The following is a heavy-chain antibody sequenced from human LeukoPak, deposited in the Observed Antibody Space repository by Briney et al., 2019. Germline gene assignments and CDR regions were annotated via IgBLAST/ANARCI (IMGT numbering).Heavy chain of an antibody. CDR2: ISSSGRTI. D-gene: IGHD3-10*01. V-gene: IGHV3-48*03. CDR3: ARDLPITMVRGVILSGGMDV. J-gene: IGHJ6*04. CDR1: GFTFSSYE. Sequence: PGGSLRLSCAASGFTFSSYEMNWVRQAPGKGLEWVSYISSSGRTIYYADSVKGRFTISRDNAKNSLYLKLNSLRAEDTAVYYCARDLPITMVRGVILSGGMDVWGKGTTVTVSS.